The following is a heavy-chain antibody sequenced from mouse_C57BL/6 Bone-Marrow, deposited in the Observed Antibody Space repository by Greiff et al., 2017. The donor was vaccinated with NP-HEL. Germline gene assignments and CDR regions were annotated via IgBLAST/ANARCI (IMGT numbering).Heavy chain of an antibody. J-gene: IGHJ3*01. CDR1: GYTFTSYW. CDR3: ARAVTRSWFAY. CDR2: IDPSDSYN. V-gene: IGHV1-50*01. D-gene: IGHD2-2*01. Sequence: QVQLQQPGAELVKPGASVKLSCKASGYTFTSYWMQWVKQRPGQGLEWIGEIDPSDSYNNYNQKFKGKATLTVDTSSSTAYMQLSSLTSEDSAVDYCARAVTRSWFAYWGQGTLGTVSA.